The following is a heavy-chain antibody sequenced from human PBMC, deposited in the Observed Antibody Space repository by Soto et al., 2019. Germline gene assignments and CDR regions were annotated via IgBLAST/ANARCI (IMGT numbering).Heavy chain of an antibody. J-gene: IGHJ6*02. CDR2: IYYSGST. CDR1: GGSISSYY. D-gene: IGHD1-26*01. Sequence: QVQLQESGPGLVKPSETLSLTCTVSGGSISSYYWSWIRQPPGKGLEWIGYIYYSGSTNYSPSLKSRVTISVDTSKNQFSLKLSSVTAADTAVYYCARDQGALRYGMDVWGQGTTVTVSS. V-gene: IGHV4-59*01. CDR3: ARDQGALRYGMDV.